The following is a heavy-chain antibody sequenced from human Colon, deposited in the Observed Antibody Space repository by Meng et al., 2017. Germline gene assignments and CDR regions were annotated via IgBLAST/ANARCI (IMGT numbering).Heavy chain of an antibody. D-gene: IGHD2-21*01. CDR3: ARAGLHSYYFDF. V-gene: IGHV4-31*02. Sequence: QVPLQELGHALVKPSHTLSLIVSDSGGSNISGGSYWRWIRQHPQKGLEWFGYISNSGSAYYNPSLKSRVSISVDTSKNQFSLKMDTVTAADTALYYCARAGLHSYYFDFWGQGTLVTVSS. CDR1: GGSNISGGSY. CDR2: ISNSGSA. J-gene: IGHJ4*02.